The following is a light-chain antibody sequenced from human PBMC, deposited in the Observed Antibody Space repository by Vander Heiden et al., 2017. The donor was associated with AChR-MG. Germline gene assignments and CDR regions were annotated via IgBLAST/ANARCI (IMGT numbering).Light chain of an antibody. CDR1: QSISSY. Sequence: DSQMTQSPSSLSASVGDRVTITCRASQSISSYLNWYQQKPGKAPKLLIYAASSLPSGVPARFSGSGSGTDFTLTISSLQPEDFATYYCQQSYSTPYTFGQGTKLEIK. CDR2: AAS. J-gene: IGKJ2*01. CDR3: QQSYSTPYT. V-gene: IGKV1-39*01.